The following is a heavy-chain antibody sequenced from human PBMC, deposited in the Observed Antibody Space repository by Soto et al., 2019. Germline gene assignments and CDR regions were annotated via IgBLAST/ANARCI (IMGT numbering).Heavy chain of an antibody. CDR1: GYTFTSYG. J-gene: IGHJ4*02. D-gene: IGHD4-17*01. V-gene: IGHV1-18*01. Sequence: ASVKVSCKASGYTFTSYGISWVRQAPGQGLEWMGWISAYNGNTNYAQKLQGRVTMTTDTSTSTAHMELRSLRSDDTAVYYCARNPAHYTVTKEILDYWGQGTLVTVSS. CDR3: ARNPAHYTVTKEILDY. CDR2: ISAYNGNT.